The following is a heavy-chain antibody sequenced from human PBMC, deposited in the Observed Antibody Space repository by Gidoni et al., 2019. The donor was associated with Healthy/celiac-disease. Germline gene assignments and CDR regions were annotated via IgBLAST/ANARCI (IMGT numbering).Heavy chain of an antibody. J-gene: IGHJ6*02. CDR1: GFTFSSYG. CDR3: ARVRARLWVRGVGLSDYGMDV. D-gene: IGHD3-10*01. V-gene: IGHV3-33*01. CDR2: IWYDGSNK. Sequence: VQPGRSLRLSCAASGFTFSSYGMHGVRQAPGKGLEWVAVIWYDGSNKYYADSVKGRFTISRDNSKNTLYLQMNSLRAEDTAVYYCARVRARLWVRGVGLSDYGMDVWGQGTTVTVSS.